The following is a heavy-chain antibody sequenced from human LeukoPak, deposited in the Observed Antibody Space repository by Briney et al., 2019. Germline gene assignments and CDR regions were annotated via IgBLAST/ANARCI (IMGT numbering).Heavy chain of an antibody. Sequence: PSETLSLTCTVSGGSISSYYWSWIRQPPGKGLEWIGYIYTSGSTNYNPSLKSRVTISVDTSKDQFSLKLSSVTAADTAVYYCARGTYHFDYWGQGTLVTVSS. V-gene: IGHV4-4*09. CDR3: ARGTYHFDY. CDR2: IYTSGST. CDR1: GGSISSYY. J-gene: IGHJ4*02. D-gene: IGHD2-2*01.